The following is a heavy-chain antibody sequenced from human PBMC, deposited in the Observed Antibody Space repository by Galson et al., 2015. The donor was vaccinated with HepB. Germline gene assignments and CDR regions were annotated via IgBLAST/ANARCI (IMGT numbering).Heavy chain of an antibody. CDR2: ITRSSAHT. J-gene: IGHJ4*02. CDR3: ARGPGGQWFDN. D-gene: IGHD6-19*01. Sequence: SLRLSCAASGFTFSDYTMNWVRQAPGKGLEWVSSITRSSAHTQYAESVKGRFTISRDNSKNTVYVQMNSLRGEDTAVYYCARGPGGQWFDNWGQGTLVTVSS. CDR1: GFTFSDYT. V-gene: IGHV3-21*04.